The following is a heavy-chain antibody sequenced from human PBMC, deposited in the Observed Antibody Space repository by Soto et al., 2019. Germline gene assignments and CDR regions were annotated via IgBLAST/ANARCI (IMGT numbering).Heavy chain of an antibody. CDR3: ARREAAAGGYYYGMDV. V-gene: IGHV5-10-1*01. J-gene: IGHJ6*02. CDR2: IDPSDSYT. CDR1: GYSFTSYW. D-gene: IGHD6-13*01. Sequence: RGESLKISCKGSGYSFTSYWISWVRQMPGKGLEWMGRIDPSDSYTNYSPSFQGHVTISADKSISTAYLQWSSLKASDTAMYYCARREAAAGGYYYGMDVWGQGTTVTVSS.